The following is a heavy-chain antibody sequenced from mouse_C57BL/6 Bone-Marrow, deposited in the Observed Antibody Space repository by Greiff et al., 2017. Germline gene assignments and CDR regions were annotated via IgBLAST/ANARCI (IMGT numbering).Heavy chain of an antibody. V-gene: IGHV1-81*01. CDR3: ARSYYGSSPHAMDY. CDR2: IYPRSGNT. D-gene: IGHD1-1*01. CDR1: GYTFTSYG. J-gene: IGHJ4*01. Sequence: VQLQQSGAELARPGASVKLSCKASGYTFTSYGISWVKQRTGQGLEWIGEIYPRSGNTYYNEKFKGKATLTADKSSSTAYMELRSLTSEDSAVYFCARSYYGSSPHAMDYWGQGTSVTVSS.